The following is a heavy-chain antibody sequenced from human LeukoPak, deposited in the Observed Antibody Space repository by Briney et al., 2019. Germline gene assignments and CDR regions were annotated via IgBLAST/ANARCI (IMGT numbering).Heavy chain of an antibody. CDR3: ARHFTYYYDSNGYPRDGFDI. V-gene: IGHV4-59*08. CDR2: MYYTGST. J-gene: IGHJ3*02. Sequence: PSETLSLTCTVSGGSISGYYWSWIRQSPGKGLVWIGYMYYTGSTNYNPSLKSRVTLSIDMSKNQFSLKLRSVTAADTALYYCARHFTYYYDSNGYPRDGFDIWGQRTTVTVSS. CDR1: GGSISGYY. D-gene: IGHD3-22*01.